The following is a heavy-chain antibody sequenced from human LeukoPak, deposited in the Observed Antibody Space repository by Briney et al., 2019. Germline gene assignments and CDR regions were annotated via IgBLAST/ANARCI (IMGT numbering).Heavy chain of an antibody. CDR1: GGTFSSYA. D-gene: IGHD1-1*01. CDR3: ASVGRVWNDGTLYY. Sequence: SVKVSCKASGGTFSSYAISWVRQAPGQGLEWMGGIIPIFDTANYAQKFQGRVTITADESTSTAYMELSSLRSEDTAVYYCASVGRVWNDGTLYYWGQGTLVTVSS. CDR2: IIPIFDTA. J-gene: IGHJ4*02. V-gene: IGHV1-69*01.